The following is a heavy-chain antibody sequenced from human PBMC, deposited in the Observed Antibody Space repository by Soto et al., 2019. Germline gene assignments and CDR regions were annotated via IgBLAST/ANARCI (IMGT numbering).Heavy chain of an antibody. Sequence: GASVKVSCKASGYTFTSYGISWVRQAPGQGLEWMGWISAYNGNTNYAQKLQGRVTMTTDTSTSTAYMELRSLRSDDTAVYYCAGNAQQLESNWFDPWGQGTLVTVSS. CDR1: GYTFTSYG. V-gene: IGHV1-18*01. CDR3: AGNAQQLESNWFDP. CDR2: ISAYNGNT. J-gene: IGHJ5*02. D-gene: IGHD6-13*01.